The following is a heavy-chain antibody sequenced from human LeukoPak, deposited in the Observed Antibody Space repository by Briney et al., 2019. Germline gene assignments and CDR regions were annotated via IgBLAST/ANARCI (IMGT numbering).Heavy chain of an antibody. D-gene: IGHD3-10*02. CDR3: AELGITMIGGV. J-gene: IGHJ6*04. V-gene: IGHV3-48*04. CDR1: GFTFSSYN. CDR2: ISISSSTI. Sequence: GGSLRLSCAASGFTFSSYNMNWVRQAPGKGLEWVSYISISSSTIYYADSVKGRFTISRDNAKNSLYLQMNSLRAKDTAVYYCAELGITMIGGVWGKGTTVTISS.